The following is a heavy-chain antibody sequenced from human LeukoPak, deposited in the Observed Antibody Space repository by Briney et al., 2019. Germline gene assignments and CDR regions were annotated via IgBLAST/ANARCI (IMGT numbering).Heavy chain of an antibody. J-gene: IGHJ4*02. CDR1: GYPFTSYG. CDR2: FNPYNRNI. V-gene: IGHV1-18*01. Sequence: ASVKVSCEASGYPFTSYGINWVRQAPGQGLEWMGRFNPYNRNINYAPKFQGRVSMTTYALTFYLELTSLRSDDTAVYYCARDCCSGSRFDSWGQGTLVTVSP. CDR3: ARDCCSGSRFDS. D-gene: IGHD3-3*01.